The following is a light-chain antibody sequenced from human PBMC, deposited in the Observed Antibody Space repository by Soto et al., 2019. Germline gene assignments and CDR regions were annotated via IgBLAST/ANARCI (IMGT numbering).Light chain of an antibody. CDR3: QQRPILTLT. CDR1: QSISSH. V-gene: IGKV3-11*01. J-gene: IGKJ4*01. CDR2: DVY. Sequence: EIVLTQSPATLSLSPGERATLSCRASQSISSHLAWYQRKPGQAPRLLMYDVYNRSTDIPARFGGSGSGTDCTLTISRLLPEDFEVNYCQQRPILTLTFGGGTKVKIK.